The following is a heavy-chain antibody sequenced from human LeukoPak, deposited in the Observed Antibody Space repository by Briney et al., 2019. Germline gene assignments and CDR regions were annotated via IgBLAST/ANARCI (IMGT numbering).Heavy chain of an antibody. D-gene: IGHD5-12*01. CDR3: VFGGFSGYVY. J-gene: IGHJ4*02. V-gene: IGHV3-11*04. Sequence: GGSLRLSCAASGFTFSDYYMNWVRQAPGKGLEWVSYISSSSSIIYYADSVKGRFTISRDDAKNSLHLQMTSLRADDTAVYYCVFGGFSGYVYWGQGTLVTVSS. CDR1: GFTFSDYY. CDR2: ISSSSSII.